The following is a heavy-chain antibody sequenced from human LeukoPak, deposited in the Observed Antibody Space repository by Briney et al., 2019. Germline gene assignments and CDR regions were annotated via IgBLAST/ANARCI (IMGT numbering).Heavy chain of an antibody. D-gene: IGHD6-19*01. CDR2: IYTSGST. V-gene: IGHV4-61*02. CDR3: ARSRDSSGWYRFDP. CDR1: GGSISSGSYY. J-gene: IGHJ5*02. Sequence: SQTLSLTCAVSGGSISSGSYYWSWIRQPAGKGLEWIGRIYTSGSTNYNPSLKSRVTISVDTSKNQFSLKLSSVTAADTAVYYCARSRDSSGWYRFDPWGQGTLVTVSS.